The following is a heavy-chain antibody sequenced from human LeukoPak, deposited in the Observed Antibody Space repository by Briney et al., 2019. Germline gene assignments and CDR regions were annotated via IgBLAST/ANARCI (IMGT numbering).Heavy chain of an antibody. CDR3: AKDLSRGTVMDIDY. CDR2: ISSSSSYI. CDR1: GFTFSSYS. Sequence: PGGSLRLSCAASGFTFSSYSMNWVRQAPGKGLEWVSSISSSSSYIYYADSVKGRFTISRDNSKNTLYLQMNSLRVEDMAVYYCAKDLSRGTVMDIDYWGQGTLVTVSS. V-gene: IGHV3-21*04. J-gene: IGHJ4*02. D-gene: IGHD5-18*01.